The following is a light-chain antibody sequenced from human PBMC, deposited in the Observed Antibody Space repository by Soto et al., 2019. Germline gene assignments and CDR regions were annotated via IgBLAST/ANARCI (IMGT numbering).Light chain of an antibody. CDR2: DVN. CDR1: GRDVGGWNY. J-gene: IGLJ1*01. V-gene: IGLV2-14*03. CDR3: SSYMSSGTFV. Sequence: QSALTQPASVSGSPGQSITISCTGTGRDVGGWNYVSWYQQHPGKAPRLIIYDVNSRASGVPYRFSGSKSDNTASLTISGLQAEDEADYYCSSYMSSGTFVFGTGTKLTVL.